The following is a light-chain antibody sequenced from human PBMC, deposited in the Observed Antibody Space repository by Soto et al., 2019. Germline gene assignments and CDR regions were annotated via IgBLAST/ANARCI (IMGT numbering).Light chain of an antibody. CDR3: QQYGSSPT. CDR1: QTIDNT. CDR2: DAS. J-gene: IGKJ1*01. Sequence: IVITKCATTLSLPPGERATLSCRASQTIDNTLAWYQQKPGQAPRLLIYDASTRATGVPARFSGSGSGTDFTLTISRLQPEDIAVYYCQQYGSSPTFGQGTKVDI. V-gene: IGKV3-15*01.